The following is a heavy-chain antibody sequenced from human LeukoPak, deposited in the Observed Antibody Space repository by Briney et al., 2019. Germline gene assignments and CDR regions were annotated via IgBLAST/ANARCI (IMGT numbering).Heavy chain of an antibody. V-gene: IGHV1-18*01. Sequence: ASVKDSCKASGFTFTSYGISWVRLAPGQGLEWMGWISAYNGNTNYAQKLQGRVTMTTDTSTSTAYMELRSLRSDDTAVYYCARSLLHDDILTGDPVFYYWGQGTLVTVSS. CDR3: ARSLLHDDILTGDPVFYY. CDR1: GFTFTSYG. CDR2: ISAYNGNT. D-gene: IGHD3-9*01. J-gene: IGHJ4*02.